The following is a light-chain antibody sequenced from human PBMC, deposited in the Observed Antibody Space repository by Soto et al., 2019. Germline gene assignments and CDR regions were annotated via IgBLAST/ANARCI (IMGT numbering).Light chain of an antibody. CDR3: QQYNNWPLT. CDR1: QSVSSN. V-gene: IGKV3-15*01. J-gene: IGKJ4*01. CDR2: GAS. Sequence: EIVMTQSPATLSVSPGERATLSCRASQSVSSNLAWYQQKPGQAPRLLIYGASTRATGIPARFSGSGSGTEFTLTISSLQSEDSAFYYCQQYNNWPLTFGGGTKVEIK.